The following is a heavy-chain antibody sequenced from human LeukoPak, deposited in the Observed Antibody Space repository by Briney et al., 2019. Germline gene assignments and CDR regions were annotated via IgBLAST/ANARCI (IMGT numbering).Heavy chain of an antibody. J-gene: IGHJ4*02. CDR1: GFTFSSYE. CDR2: ISYTGSNK. Sequence: GGSLRLSCAASGFTFSSYEMNWVRQAPGKGLEWLSYISYTGSNKYYADSVKGRFTISSDNAKSSLYLQMNSLRAEDTAVYFCARVFVGENFDYWGQGTLVTVSS. CDR3: ARVFVGENFDY. D-gene: IGHD3-10*02. V-gene: IGHV3-48*03.